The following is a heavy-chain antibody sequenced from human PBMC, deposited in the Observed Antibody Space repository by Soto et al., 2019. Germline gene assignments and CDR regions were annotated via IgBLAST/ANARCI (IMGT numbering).Heavy chain of an antibody. Sequence: LRLSCAASGFTFSSYAMHWVRQAPGKGLEWVAVISYDGSNKYYADSVKGRFTISRDNSKNTLYLQMNSLRAEDTAVYYCARDPLATTSGVFDYWGQGTLVTVSS. CDR1: GFTFSSYA. D-gene: IGHD3-10*01. CDR3: ARDPLATTSGVFDY. V-gene: IGHV3-30-3*01. J-gene: IGHJ4*02. CDR2: ISYDGSNK.